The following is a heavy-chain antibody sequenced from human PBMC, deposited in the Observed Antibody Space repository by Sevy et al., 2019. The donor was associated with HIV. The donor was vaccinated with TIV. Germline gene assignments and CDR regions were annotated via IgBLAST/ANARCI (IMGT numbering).Heavy chain of an antibody. J-gene: IGHJ4*02. D-gene: IGHD1-1*01. V-gene: IGHV3-11*01. CDR3: ARVRYNYGYYYFDY. CDR1: RFTFSDYY. CDR2: ISSGGTTM. Sequence: GGSLRLSCAASRFTFSDYYMSWIRQAPGKELEWVSYISSGGTTMYYADSLKGRFTISRDNAKNSLYLQMNSLRAEDTAVYYCARVRYNYGYYYFDYWGQGTLVTVSS.